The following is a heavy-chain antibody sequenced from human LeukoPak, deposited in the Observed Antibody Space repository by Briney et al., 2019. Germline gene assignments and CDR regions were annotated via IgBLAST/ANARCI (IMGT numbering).Heavy chain of an antibody. Sequence: GGSLRLSCAASGFTFSSYSMNWVRQAPGKGLEWVSSISSSSSYIYYADSVKGRFTITSDNAKNSVYLQMNSLRAEDTAVYDCARDPPTIFGVLLYYMDFWGKGTTVTVSS. D-gene: IGHD3-3*01. CDR1: GFTFSSYS. J-gene: IGHJ6*03. CDR3: ARDPPTIFGVLLYYMDF. CDR2: ISSSSSYI. V-gene: IGHV3-21*01.